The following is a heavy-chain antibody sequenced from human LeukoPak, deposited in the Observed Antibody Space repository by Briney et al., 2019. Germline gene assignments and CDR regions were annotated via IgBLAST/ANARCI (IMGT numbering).Heavy chain of an antibody. Sequence: GGSLRLSCAASGFTFSSYAMSWVRQAPGKGLEWVSAISDSGGSTYYADSVKGRFSISRDNSKNTLYLQMAGLRAEDTAVYDFAKDLAERDATAYVCDFGGQGSGVTVSS. CDR3: AKDLAERDATAYVCDF. CDR2: ISDSGGST. V-gene: IGHV3-23*01. CDR1: GFTFSSYA. J-gene: IGHJ4*02. D-gene: IGHD1-26*01.